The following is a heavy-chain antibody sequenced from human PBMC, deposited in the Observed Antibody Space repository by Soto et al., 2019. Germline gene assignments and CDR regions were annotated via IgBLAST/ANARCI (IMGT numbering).Heavy chain of an antibody. Sequence: GESLKISCKGSGYSFTIYWIGWVRQMPGKGLEWMGIIYPGDSDTRYSPSFQGRVTISADKSISTAYLQWSSLKASDTAMYYCASLNYYDSSGYGPDAFDIWGQGTMVTVS. CDR1: GYSFTIYW. V-gene: IGHV5-51*01. CDR3: ASLNYYDSSGYGPDAFDI. CDR2: IYPGDSDT. J-gene: IGHJ3*02. D-gene: IGHD3-22*01.